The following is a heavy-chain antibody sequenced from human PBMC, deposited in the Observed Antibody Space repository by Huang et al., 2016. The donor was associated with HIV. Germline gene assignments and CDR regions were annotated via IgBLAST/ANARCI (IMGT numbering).Heavy chain of an antibody. CDR2: MYYRGST. V-gene: IGHV4-59*11. CDR1: GGSISSPY. D-gene: IGHD3-10*01. Sequence: QVQLQESGPGLVKPSETLSLTCTVSGGSISSPYWSWIRQPPGKGLGWIGSMYYRGSTNDTPHLKRRVTISVDTSKNQVSLKLSSVTAADTAVYYCARDTMVRGFDYWGQGTLVTVSS. J-gene: IGHJ4*02. CDR3: ARDTMVRGFDY.